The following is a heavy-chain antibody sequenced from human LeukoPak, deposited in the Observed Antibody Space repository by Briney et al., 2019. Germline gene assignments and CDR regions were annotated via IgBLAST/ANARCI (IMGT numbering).Heavy chain of an antibody. CDR1: GGYISSSSYY. V-gene: IGHV4-39*07. CDR2: IYYSGST. D-gene: IGHD1-14*01. J-gene: IGHJ4*02. Sequence: SETLSLTCTVSGGYISSSSYYWGWIRQPPGKGLEWIGSIYYSGSTYYNPSLKSRVTISVDTSKNQFSLKLSSVTAADTAVYYCARDSGRRFDYWGQGTLVTVSS. CDR3: ARDSGRRFDY.